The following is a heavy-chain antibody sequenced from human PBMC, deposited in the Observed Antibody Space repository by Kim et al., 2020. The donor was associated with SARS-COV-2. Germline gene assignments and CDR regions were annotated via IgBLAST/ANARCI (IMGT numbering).Heavy chain of an antibody. CDR2: ISDGGAKT. CDR3: EASDY. V-gene: IGHV3-23*01. J-gene: IGHJ4*02. CDR1: GFSFGRYA. Sequence: GGSLRLSCEASGFSFGRYAMSWARQAPGKGLEWVSTISDGGAKTHYADSVKGRFTISRDNSISTLFLHMSSLRAEDTAIYYCEASDYWGQESLVTVSS.